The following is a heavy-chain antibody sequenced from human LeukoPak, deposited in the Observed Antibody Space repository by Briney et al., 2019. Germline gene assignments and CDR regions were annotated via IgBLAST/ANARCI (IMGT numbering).Heavy chain of an antibody. J-gene: IGHJ4*02. CDR3: ASTLIAARQFDY. D-gene: IGHD6-6*01. CDR1: GYSISSGYY. CDR2: IYYSGST. V-gene: IGHV4-38-2*02. Sequence: SETLSLTCTVSGYSISSGYYWGWIRQPPGKGLEWIGYIYYSGSTYYNPSLKSRVTISVDTSKNQFSLKLSSVTAADTAVYYCASTLIAARQFDYWGQGTLVTVSS.